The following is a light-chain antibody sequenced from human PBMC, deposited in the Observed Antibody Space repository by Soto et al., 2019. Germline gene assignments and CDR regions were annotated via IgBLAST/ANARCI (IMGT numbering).Light chain of an antibody. CDR2: DVS. V-gene: IGKV1-9*01. CDR3: QQLNSYSIT. Sequence: DIQMTQSPSSLSASVGDRVTISCLASERISDYLAWYQQKPGKAPKLLIYDVSTLGSGVPSRFRGSGSGTEFTLTISSLQPEDFETCYCQQLNSYSITFGQGTRLEIK. CDR1: ERISDY. J-gene: IGKJ5*01.